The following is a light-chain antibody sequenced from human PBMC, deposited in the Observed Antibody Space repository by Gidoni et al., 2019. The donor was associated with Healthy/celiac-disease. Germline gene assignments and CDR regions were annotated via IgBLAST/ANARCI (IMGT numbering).Light chain of an antibody. J-gene: IGKJ1*01. CDR2: GAS. Sequence: EMVLTQSPGTLSLSPGERATLSCRASQSVSSSYLAWYQQKPGQAPRLLISGASSRATGIPDRFSGSGSGTDFTLTISRLEPEDFAVYYCQQYGSSQWTFGQGTKVEIK. CDR1: QSVSSSY. V-gene: IGKV3-20*01. CDR3: QQYGSSQWT.